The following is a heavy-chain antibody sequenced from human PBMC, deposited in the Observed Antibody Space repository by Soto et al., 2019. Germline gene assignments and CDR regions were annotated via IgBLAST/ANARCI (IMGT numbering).Heavy chain of an antibody. CDR3: ARSLVDCTNGVCDTGESDYYYYGMGV. J-gene: IGHJ6*02. CDR2: INPNSGGT. Sequence: ASVKVSCKASGYTFTGYYMHWVRQAPGQGLEWMGWINPNSGGTNYAQKFQGWVTMTRDTSIRTAYMELSRLRPDNTAGYYCARSLVDCTNGVCDTGESDYYYYGMGVWGQGTTVTVSS. V-gene: IGHV1-2*04. CDR1: GYTFTGYY. D-gene: IGHD2-8*01.